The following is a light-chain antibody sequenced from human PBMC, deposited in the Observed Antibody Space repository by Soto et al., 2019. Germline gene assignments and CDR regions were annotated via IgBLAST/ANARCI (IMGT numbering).Light chain of an antibody. V-gene: IGKV4-1*01. CDR1: QGVLNSSNNKNY. Sequence: DIVMTQAPDSLAVSLGEGAAINCKSSQGVLNSSNNKNYLAWYQQRPGQPPKLPIYWASTRQSGVRDRFSGSGSGTDFTLTISGLQAEDVAVYYCQQYYTTPTWTFGQGTKVEIK. CDR2: WAS. CDR3: QQYYTTPTWT. J-gene: IGKJ1*01.